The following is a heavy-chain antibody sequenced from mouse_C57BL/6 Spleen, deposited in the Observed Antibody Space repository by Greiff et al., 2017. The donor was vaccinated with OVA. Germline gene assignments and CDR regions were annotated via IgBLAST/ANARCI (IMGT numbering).Heavy chain of an antibody. V-gene: IGHV1-66*01. D-gene: IGHD2-4*01. CDR3: ARIYDYDVAMDY. J-gene: IGHJ4*01. CDR2: IYPGSGNT. Sequence: QVQLKESGPELVKPGASVKISCKASGYSFTSYYIHWVKQRPGQGLEWIGWIYPGSGNTKYNEKFKGKATLTADTSSSTAYMQLSSLTSEDSAVYYCARIYDYDVAMDYWGQGTSVTVSS. CDR1: GYSFTSYY.